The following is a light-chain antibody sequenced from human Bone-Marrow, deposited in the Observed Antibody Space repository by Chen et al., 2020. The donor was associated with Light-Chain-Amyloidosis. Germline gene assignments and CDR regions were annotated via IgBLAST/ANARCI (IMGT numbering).Light chain of an antibody. V-gene: IGKV1-33*01. J-gene: IGKJ4*01. CDR2: DAS. CDR1: QDITNS. CDR3: QQSDNFPLT. Sequence: DIQMTQSPSSLPASVGDRVTITCQASQDITNSLNWFQQKPGKAPKLLIYDASNLETGVPSRFSGSGSGTDFTFTITSLHPEDFATYYCQQSDNFPLTLGGGTTVDIK.